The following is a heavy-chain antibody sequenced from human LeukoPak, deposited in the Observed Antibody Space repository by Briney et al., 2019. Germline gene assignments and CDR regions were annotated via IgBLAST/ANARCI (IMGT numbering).Heavy chain of an antibody. CDR1: GGTFSSYA. V-gene: IGHV1-69*13. CDR3: ATSYDFWSGYYHLYYYYGMDV. CDR2: IIPIFGTA. D-gene: IGHD3-3*01. J-gene: IGHJ6*02. Sequence: GASVKVSCKASGGTFSSYAISWVRQAPGQGLEWMGGIIPIFGTANYAQKFQGRVTITADESTSTAYMELSSLRSEDTAVYYCATSYDFWSGYYHLYYYYGMDVWGQGTTVTVSS.